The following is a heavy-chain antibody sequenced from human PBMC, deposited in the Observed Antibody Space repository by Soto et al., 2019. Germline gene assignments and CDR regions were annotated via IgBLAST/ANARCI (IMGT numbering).Heavy chain of an antibody. CDR2: FDPEDGET. Sequence: ASVKVSCKVSGYTLTELSMHWVRQAPGKGLEWMGGFDPEDGETIYAQKFQGRVTMTEDTSTDTAYMELSSLRSEDTAVYYCATTSWIQLWFSFYSRAQGTLVTVSA. CDR1: GYTLTELS. V-gene: IGHV1-24*01. J-gene: IGHJ4*02. D-gene: IGHD5-18*01. CDR3: ATTSWIQLWFSFYS.